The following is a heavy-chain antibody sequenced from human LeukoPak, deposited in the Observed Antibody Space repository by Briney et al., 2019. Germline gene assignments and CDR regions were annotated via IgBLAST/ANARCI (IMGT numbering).Heavy chain of an antibody. CDR2: INPDGSTT. D-gene: IGHD3-10*01. V-gene: IGHV3-74*01. CDR1: GFTFSSSW. Sequence: GSLRLSCAASGFTFSSSWMHWVRQAPGKGLVWVSRINPDGSTTHYGDSVQGRFTISRDNAKNTLYLQMNSLRAEDTAVNYCARAGSFRFDLWGQGILVTVSS. J-gene: IGHJ5*02. CDR3: ARAGSFRFDL.